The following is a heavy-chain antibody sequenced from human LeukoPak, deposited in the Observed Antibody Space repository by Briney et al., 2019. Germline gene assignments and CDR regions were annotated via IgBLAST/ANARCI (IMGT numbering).Heavy chain of an antibody. J-gene: IGHJ5*02. D-gene: IGHD3-3*01. CDR1: GGSISSGSYY. V-gene: IGHV4-61*02. CDR3: ARVNDFWSGYNWFDP. Sequence: SQTLSLTCTVSGGSISSGSYYWSWIRQPAGKGLEWIGRIYTSGSTNYNPSLKSRVTISVDTSKNQFSLKLSSVTAADTAVYYCARVNDFWSGYNWFDPWGQGTLVTVSS. CDR2: IYTSGST.